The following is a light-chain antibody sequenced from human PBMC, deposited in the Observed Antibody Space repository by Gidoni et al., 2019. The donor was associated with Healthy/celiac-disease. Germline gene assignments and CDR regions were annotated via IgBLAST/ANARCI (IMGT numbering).Light chain of an antibody. CDR3: QQRSNWPWT. Sequence: EIVLTQTPATLSLSPGERATLSCRAGQSVSSYLDWYQQKPGQAPRLLIYDASNRATGIPSRFSGSGSGTDFTLTISSLEPEDFAVYYCQQRSNWPWTFGQGTKVEIK. CDR2: DAS. CDR1: QSVSSY. V-gene: IGKV3-11*01. J-gene: IGKJ1*01.